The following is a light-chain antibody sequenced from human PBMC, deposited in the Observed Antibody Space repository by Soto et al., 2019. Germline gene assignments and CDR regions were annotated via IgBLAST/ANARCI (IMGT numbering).Light chain of an antibody. J-gene: IGLJ1*01. CDR3: ATWDDSLSGHYV. Sequence: QSVLTQPPSASGTPGQRVTISCSGSSSNIGSNYVCWYQHLPGTAPKLLIYSNNQRPSGVPDRFYGSKSGTSASLATSGLRSEDEADYYCATWDDSLSGHYVFGTGTKLTVL. CDR2: SNN. V-gene: IGLV1-47*02. CDR1: SSNIGSNY.